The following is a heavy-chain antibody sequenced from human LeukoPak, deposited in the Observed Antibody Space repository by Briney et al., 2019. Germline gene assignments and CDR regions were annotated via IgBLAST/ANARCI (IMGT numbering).Heavy chain of an antibody. Sequence: GGSLRLSCAASGFTVSSNYMSWVRQAPGKGLEWVSVIYSGGSTDYADPVKGRFTISRDNSKNTLYLQMNSLRVEDTAVYYCARSSHYDILTGYSEEDAFDIWGQGTMVTVSS. V-gene: IGHV3-53*01. J-gene: IGHJ3*02. CDR1: GFTVSSNY. D-gene: IGHD3-9*01. CDR2: IYSGGST. CDR3: ARSSHYDILTGYSEEDAFDI.